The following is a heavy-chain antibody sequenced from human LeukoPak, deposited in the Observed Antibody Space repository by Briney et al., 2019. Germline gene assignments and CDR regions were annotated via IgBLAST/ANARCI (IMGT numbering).Heavy chain of an antibody. CDR3: AREVGATYYYYMDV. Sequence: ASVKVSCKASGSTFTAYYMHWVRQAPGQGLEWMGWINPNSGGTNFAQKFQGRVTMTRDTSISTAYMELSRLRSDDTAVYYCAREVGATYYYYMDVWGKGTTVTVSS. CDR1: GSTFTAYY. V-gene: IGHV1-2*02. CDR2: INPNSGGT. D-gene: IGHD1-26*01. J-gene: IGHJ6*03.